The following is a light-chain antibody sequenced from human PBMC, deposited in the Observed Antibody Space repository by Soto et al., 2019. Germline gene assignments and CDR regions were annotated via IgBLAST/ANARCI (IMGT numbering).Light chain of an antibody. V-gene: IGKV3-11*01. J-gene: IGKJ5*01. CDR1: QSVSRY. CDR3: QQRSNWHIT. Sequence: EIVLTQSPDTLSLSPGVRATLSCRASQSVSRYLACYQQKPGQAPRLLIYDASNRATGIPARFSGSGSGTDFTLTISSLEPEDFAVYYCQQRSNWHITFGQGTRLEIK. CDR2: DAS.